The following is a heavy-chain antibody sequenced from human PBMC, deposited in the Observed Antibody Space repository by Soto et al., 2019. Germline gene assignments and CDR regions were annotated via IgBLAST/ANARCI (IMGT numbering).Heavy chain of an antibody. V-gene: IGHV3-23*01. CDR1: GFTFSSYA. CDR2: ISGSGGST. CDR3: ATSRDGYPRDAFDV. D-gene: IGHD5-12*01. J-gene: IGHJ3*01. Sequence: PGGPLRLSCAASGFTFSSYAMSWVRQAPGKGLEWVSAISGSGGSTYYADSVKGRFTISRDNSKNTLYLQMNSLRAEDTAVYYCATSRDGYPRDAFDVWGQGTMVTVSS.